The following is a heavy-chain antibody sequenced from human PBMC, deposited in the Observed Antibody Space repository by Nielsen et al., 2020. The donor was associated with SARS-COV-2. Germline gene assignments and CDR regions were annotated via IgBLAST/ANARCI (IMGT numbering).Heavy chain of an antibody. CDR1: GFTFSSYA. Sequence: GSLKISCAASGFTFSSYAMSWVRQAPGKGLEWVSAISGSGGDTYYADSVKGRFTISRDNSKNTLYLPMNSLRAEDTTVYYCAKDLRYCTGGSCYRLLGLDAFDIWGQGTMVTVSS. CDR3: AKDLRYCTGGSCYRLLGLDAFDI. J-gene: IGHJ3*02. CDR2: ISGSGGDT. D-gene: IGHD2-15*01. V-gene: IGHV3-23*01.